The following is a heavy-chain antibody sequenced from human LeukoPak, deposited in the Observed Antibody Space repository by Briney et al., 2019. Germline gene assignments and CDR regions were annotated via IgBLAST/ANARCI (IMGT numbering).Heavy chain of an antibody. J-gene: IGHJ3*02. V-gene: IGHV3-74*01. CDR2: INSDGSST. CDR1: GFTLNSYW. CDR3: ARKRNSAFDI. Sequence: GGSPRLSCAASGFTLNSYWVHWVRQAPGKGLGWVSRINSDGSSTSYADSVKGRFTISRDNAKNTLYLQMNSLRAEDTAVYYCARKRNSAFDIWGQGTMVTVSS. D-gene: IGHD1-14*01.